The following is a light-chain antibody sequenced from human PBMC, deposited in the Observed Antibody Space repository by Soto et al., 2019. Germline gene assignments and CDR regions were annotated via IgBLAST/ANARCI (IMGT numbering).Light chain of an antibody. J-gene: IGLJ2*01. CDR1: SSNIGAVYD. CDR3: QSYDNSLGGVV. V-gene: IGLV1-40*01. Sequence: QSVLTQPPSVSGAPGQRVTISCTGSSSNIGAVYDVHWYQQLPGRAPKLLIYGNSNRPSGVPDRFSGSKSGSSASLAITGLQAEDEAHYHCQSYDNSLGGVVFGGGTRSPS. CDR2: GNS.